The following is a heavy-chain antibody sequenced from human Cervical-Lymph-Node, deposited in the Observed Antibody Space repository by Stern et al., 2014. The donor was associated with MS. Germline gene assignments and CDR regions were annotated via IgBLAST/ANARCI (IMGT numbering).Heavy chain of an antibody. CDR2: IDCNRGAT. CDR1: TYTFTAYH. V-gene: IGHV1-2*02. CDR3: ARDAPGPVDQTACYDY. Sequence: QVQLMQSGAEVKQPGTSVKVSCKASTYTFTAYHLHWVRQAPGQGLEWMGWIDCNRGATQNEQKFQGRVPMTRGPSISSAYMELSRLTSDDTAVYYCARDAPGPVDQTACYDYWGQGTLVTVSS. J-gene: IGHJ4*02. D-gene: IGHD2-21*01.